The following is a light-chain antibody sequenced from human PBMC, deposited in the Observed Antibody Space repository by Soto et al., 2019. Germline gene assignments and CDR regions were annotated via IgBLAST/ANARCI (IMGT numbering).Light chain of an antibody. CDR3: QQSYNSPPIT. V-gene: IGKV3-15*01. CDR1: QSLRSN. J-gene: IGKJ5*01. Sequence: EIVLTQSPDSLSVSPGDGATLFWRASQSLRSNLAWYQRKPGQAPRLLIYDTSTRATGIPARFSGSGSGTDSTLTISSLQPEDFATYYCQQSYNSPPITFGQGTRLEIK. CDR2: DTS.